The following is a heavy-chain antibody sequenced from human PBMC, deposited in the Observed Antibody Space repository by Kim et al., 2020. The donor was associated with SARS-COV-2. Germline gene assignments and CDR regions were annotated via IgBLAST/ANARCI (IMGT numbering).Heavy chain of an antibody. V-gene: IGHV3-43*01. CDR3: AKLCRYGNWFDP. Sequence: YYADSVKGRFTISRDNSKNSLYLQMNSLRTEDTALYYCAKLCRYGNWFDPWGQGTLVTVSS. D-gene: IGHD1-20*01. J-gene: IGHJ5*02.